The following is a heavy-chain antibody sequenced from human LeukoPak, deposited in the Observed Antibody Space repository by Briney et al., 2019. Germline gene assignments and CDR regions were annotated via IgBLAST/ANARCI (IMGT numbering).Heavy chain of an antibody. Sequence: SETLSLTCTVSGGSISSGDYYWSWIRQPPGKGLEWIGYIYYSGSTYYNPSLKSRVTISVDTSKNQFSLKLSSVAAADTAVYYCARAVGDFWSGYSAFDIWGQGTMVTVSS. J-gene: IGHJ3*02. D-gene: IGHD3-3*01. CDR1: GGSISSGDYY. CDR2: IYYSGST. CDR3: ARAVGDFWSGYSAFDI. V-gene: IGHV4-30-4*08.